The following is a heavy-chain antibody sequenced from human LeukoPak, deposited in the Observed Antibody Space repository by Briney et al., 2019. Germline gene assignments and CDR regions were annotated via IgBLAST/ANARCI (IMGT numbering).Heavy chain of an antibody. CDR2: ISYDGSNK. V-gene: IGHV3-30-3*01. J-gene: IGHJ4*02. D-gene: IGHD3-16*01. CDR1: GFTFSSYA. Sequence: GRSLRLSCAASGFTFSSYAMHWVRQAPGKGLEWVAVISYDGSNKYYADSVKGRFTISRDNSKNTLYLQMNSLRAEDTAVYYCVRDGGAVGNMDYWGQGTLLTVSS. CDR3: VRDGGAVGNMDY.